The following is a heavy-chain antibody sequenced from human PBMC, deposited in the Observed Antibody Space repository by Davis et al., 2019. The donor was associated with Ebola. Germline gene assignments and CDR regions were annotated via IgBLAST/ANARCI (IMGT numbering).Heavy chain of an antibody. CDR2: IYYSGST. V-gene: IGHV4-59*08. D-gene: IGHD5-24*01. Sequence: PSETLSLTCTVSGGSISSYYWSWIRQPPGKGLEWIGYIYYSGSTNYNPSLKSRVTTSVDTSKNQFSLNLTSVTAADTAVYFCARRRDGYGGFDYWGQGALVTVSS. CDR3: ARRRDGYGGFDY. CDR1: GGSISSYY. J-gene: IGHJ4*02.